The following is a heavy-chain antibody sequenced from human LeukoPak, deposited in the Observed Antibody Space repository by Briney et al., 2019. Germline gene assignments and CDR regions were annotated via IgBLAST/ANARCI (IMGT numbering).Heavy chain of an antibody. CDR1: GFTFNNYA. CDR2: ISGGGGST. J-gene: IGHJ4*02. V-gene: IGHV3-23*01. D-gene: IGHD6-19*01. Sequence: PGGSLRLSCAASGFTFNNYAMNWVRQAPRKGLEWVSAISGGGGSTYYADSVKGRFTISRDNSKNTLYLQMNSLRAEDTAVYYCARDRTRGWYEFDYWGQGTLVTVSS. CDR3: ARDRTRGWYEFDY.